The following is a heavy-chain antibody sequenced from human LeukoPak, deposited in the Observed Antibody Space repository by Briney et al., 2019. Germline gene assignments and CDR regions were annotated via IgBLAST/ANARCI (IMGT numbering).Heavy chain of an antibody. CDR2: IYTSGST. Sequence: SETLSLTCTVSGGSISSGSYYWSWIRQPAGNGLEWIGRIYTSGSTNYNPSLKSRVTISVDTSKNQFSLKLSSVTAADTAVYYCARHRPDYDILTGYYYYFDYWGQGTLVTVSS. D-gene: IGHD3-9*01. CDR1: GGSISSGSYY. CDR3: ARHRPDYDILTGYYYYFDY. J-gene: IGHJ4*02. V-gene: IGHV4-61*02.